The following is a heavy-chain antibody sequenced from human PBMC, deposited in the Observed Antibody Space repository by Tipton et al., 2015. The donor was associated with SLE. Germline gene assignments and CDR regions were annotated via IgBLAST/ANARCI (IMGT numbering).Heavy chain of an antibody. CDR2: IYYSGIT. V-gene: IGHV4-39*07. Sequence: TLSLTCTVSGGSISSSSYYWGWSRQPPGKGLERIGSIYYSGITYYNPSLKSRVTISVDTSKNQFSLKLSSVAAADTAVYYCARGSFGYTAFDIWGQGTMVTVSS. D-gene: IGHD3-10*01. CDR3: ARGSFGYTAFDI. J-gene: IGHJ3*02. CDR1: GGSISSSSYY.